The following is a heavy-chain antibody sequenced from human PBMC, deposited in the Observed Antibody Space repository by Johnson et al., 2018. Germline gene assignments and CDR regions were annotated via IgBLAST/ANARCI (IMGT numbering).Heavy chain of an antibody. D-gene: IGHD3-9*01. CDR2: ITTSSGTI. CDR1: GFTFSSYD. V-gene: IGHV3-48*03. Sequence: VQLVESGGGLVQPGGSLRLSCAASGFTFSSYDMNWVRQAPGKGLEWLSFITTSSGTIYYSDSVRGRFTISRDNAKNSLYLQMDSLGAEETAVYFCARDSAGYDIWGQGTMVIVSP. J-gene: IGHJ3*02. CDR3: ARDSAGYDI.